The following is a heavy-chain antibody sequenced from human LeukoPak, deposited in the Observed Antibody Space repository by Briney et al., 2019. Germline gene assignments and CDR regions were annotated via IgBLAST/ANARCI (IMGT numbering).Heavy chain of an antibody. J-gene: IGHJ4*02. V-gene: IGHV3-15*01. CDR1: GFTFTHAW. D-gene: IGHD3-10*01. CDR3: TTSLYYYGSGTKFAFDS. CDR2: IKSKTDGGTT. Sequence: NSGGSLRLSCAASGFTFTHAWITWVRQAPGKGLEWVGQIKSKTDGGTTDYAAPVKGRFTLSRDDSKNTLYLQMNSMKTEDTAVYYCTTSLYYYGSGTKFAFDSWGQGTLVTVSS.